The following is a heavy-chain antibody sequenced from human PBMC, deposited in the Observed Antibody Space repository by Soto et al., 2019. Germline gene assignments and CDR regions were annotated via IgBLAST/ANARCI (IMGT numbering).Heavy chain of an antibody. CDR3: ARVKGTSLTSGYYLGYYYYYGMDV. J-gene: IGHJ6*02. V-gene: IGHV3-53*01. D-gene: IGHD3-22*01. CDR1: GFTVSSNY. CDR2: IYSGGST. Sequence: QTGGSLRLSCAASGFTVSSNYMSWVRQAPGKGLEWVSVIYSGGSTYYADSVKGRFTISRDNSKNTLYLQMNSLRAEDTAVYYCARVKGTSLTSGYYLGYYYYYGMDVWGQGTTVTVSS.